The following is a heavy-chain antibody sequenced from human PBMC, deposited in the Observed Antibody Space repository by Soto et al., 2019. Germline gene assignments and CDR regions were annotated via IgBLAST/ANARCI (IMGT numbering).Heavy chain of an antibody. CDR3: ATYGQYLIDS. D-gene: IGHD3-16*01. CDR2: IGNGGDGI. V-gene: IGHV3-23*01. Sequence: EVQLLESGGGLVQPGGSLTLSCAASGFTFGNFAMQWVRQAPGKGLEWVSVIGNGGDGIHYADSVEGRFTVSRDNSRNTMSLQMNRLTVDDTAIYYCATYGQYLIDSWGQGTLVTVSA. CDR1: GFTFGNFA. J-gene: IGHJ5*01.